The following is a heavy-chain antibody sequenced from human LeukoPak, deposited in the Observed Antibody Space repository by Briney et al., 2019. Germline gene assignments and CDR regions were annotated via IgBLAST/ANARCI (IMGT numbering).Heavy chain of an antibody. V-gene: IGHV3-23*01. CDR1: GFTFDYYA. CDR3: AKDHLPAATKTLVDY. Sequence: GGSLRLSCAASGFTFDYYAMHWVRQAPGKGLEWVSLISRDGGSTYYADSVKGRFTISRDNSKNTLYLQMNSLRAEDTAVYYCAKDHLPAATKTLVDYWGQGTLVTVSS. CDR2: ISRDGGST. J-gene: IGHJ4*02. D-gene: IGHD6-25*01.